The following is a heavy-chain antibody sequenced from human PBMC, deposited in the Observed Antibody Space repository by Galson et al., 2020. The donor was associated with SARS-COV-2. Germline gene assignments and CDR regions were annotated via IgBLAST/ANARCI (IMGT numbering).Heavy chain of an antibody. D-gene: IGHD6-19*01. CDR2: ISYDGSNK. J-gene: IGHJ6*01. CDR3: ARVASRAVAGYYYYGMDV. V-gene: IGHV3-30*01. Sequence: ISYDGSNKYYADSVKGRFTISRDNSKNTLYLQMNSLRAEDTAVYYCARVASRAVAGYYYYGMDVW.